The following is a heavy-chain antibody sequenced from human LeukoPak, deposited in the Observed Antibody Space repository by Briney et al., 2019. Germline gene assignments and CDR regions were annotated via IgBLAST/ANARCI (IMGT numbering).Heavy chain of an antibody. J-gene: IGHJ4*02. V-gene: IGHV1-18*01. CDR1: GYTFTTYG. Sequence: ASVKVSCKPSGYTFTTYGLSWVRQAPGQGLEWMGCAQKLQVRVTMTADTSTSTAYMERRSLRSDDTGVYYCAIVLPYFGYWGQGTLLTVSS. D-gene: IGHD3-10*01. CDR3: AIVLPYFGY.